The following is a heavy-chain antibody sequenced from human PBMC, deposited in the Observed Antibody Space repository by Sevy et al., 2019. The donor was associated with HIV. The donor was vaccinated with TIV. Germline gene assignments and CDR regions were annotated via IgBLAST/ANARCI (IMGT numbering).Heavy chain of an antibody. D-gene: IGHD3-22*01. CDR3: VRELRPMIVVVITTGAMDV. J-gene: IGHJ6*02. Sequence: GGSLRLSCAASGFTFSSYGMHWVRQAPGKGLEWVAVIWYDGSNKYYADSVKGRFTISRDNSKNTLYLQKNSLRAEDTAVYYCVRELRPMIVVVITTGAMDVWGQGTTVTVSS. CDR1: GFTFSSYG. CDR2: IWYDGSNK. V-gene: IGHV3-33*01.